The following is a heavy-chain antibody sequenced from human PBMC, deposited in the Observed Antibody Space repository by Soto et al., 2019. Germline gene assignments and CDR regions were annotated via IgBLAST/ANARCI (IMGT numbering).Heavy chain of an antibody. J-gene: IGHJ3*02. V-gene: IGHV3-23*01. Sequence: GGSLRLSCAASGFTFSSYAMSWVRQAPGKGLEWVSAISGSGGSTYYADSVKGRFTISRDNSKNTLYLQMNSLRAEDTAVYYCAKDVLRYYDSSGYHNRAFDIWGQGTMVT. D-gene: IGHD3-22*01. CDR3: AKDVLRYYDSSGYHNRAFDI. CDR2: ISGSGGST. CDR1: GFTFSSYA.